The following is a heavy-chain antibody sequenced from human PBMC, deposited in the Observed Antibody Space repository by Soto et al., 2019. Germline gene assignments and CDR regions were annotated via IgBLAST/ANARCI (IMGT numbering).Heavy chain of an antibody. CDR3: ARDLEFRDGNISHLDY. CDR1: GGTFSSHV. V-gene: IGHV1-69*01. Sequence: QVQRVQSGAEVKKPGSSVKVSCKASGGTFSSHVFNWVRQAPGQGLEWMGGIMPIIGTANYAQKFQGRVTITADESTRTAYMELSSLRSEDTDVYYCARDLEFRDGNISHLDYWGQGTLVTVSS. CDR2: IMPIIGTA. D-gene: IGHD3-10*01. J-gene: IGHJ4*02.